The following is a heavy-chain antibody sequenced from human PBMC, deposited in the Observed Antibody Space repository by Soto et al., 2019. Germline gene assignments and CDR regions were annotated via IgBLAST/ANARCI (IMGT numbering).Heavy chain of an antibody. CDR2: VCSSGST. CDR1: GGSVSSDTHY. Sequence: SETLSLTCTVSGGSVSSDTHYWSWIRQPPGKRLEWIGFVCSSGSTNYNPSLKSRVTMSVDTSKNQFSLKLRSVIVADTAVYHCARFVRSCSGTTCYTRADVWGQGTTVTVSS. J-gene: IGHJ6*02. D-gene: IGHD2-2*02. CDR3: ARFVRSCSGTTCYTRADV. V-gene: IGHV4-61*01.